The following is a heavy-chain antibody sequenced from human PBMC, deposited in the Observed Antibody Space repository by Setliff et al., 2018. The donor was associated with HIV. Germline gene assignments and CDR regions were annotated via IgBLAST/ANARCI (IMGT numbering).Heavy chain of an antibody. CDR2: IFYRGTT. Sequence: SETLSLTCTVSGGSISSSTYYWGWIRQPPGKGLEWIWSIFYRGTTYDNSSLKSRLTMSVDTSKNQFSLRLTFLTAADTAVYYCARLSPLRAFDIWGQGTMVTVSS. CDR3: ARLSPLRAFDI. J-gene: IGHJ3*02. V-gene: IGHV4-39*01. CDR1: GGSISSSTYY.